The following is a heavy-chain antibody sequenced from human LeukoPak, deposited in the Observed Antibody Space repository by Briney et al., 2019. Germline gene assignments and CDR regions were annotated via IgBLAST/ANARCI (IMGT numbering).Heavy chain of an antibody. CDR3: ARGCGNSSGFDY. V-gene: IGHV4-34*01. CDR1: GGSFSGYY. J-gene: IGHJ4*02. CDR2: INHSGST. D-gene: IGHD4-23*01. Sequence: SETLSLTCAVYGGSFSGYYWSWIRQPPGKGLEWIGEINHSGSTNYNPSLKSRVTISVDASKNQFSLKLSSVTAADTAVYYCARGCGNSSGFDYWGQGTLVTVSS.